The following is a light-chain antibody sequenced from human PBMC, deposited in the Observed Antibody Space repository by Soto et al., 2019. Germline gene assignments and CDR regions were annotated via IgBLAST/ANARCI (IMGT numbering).Light chain of an antibody. Sequence: DIVMTQSPDSLAVSLGERATINCKSSQSVLYSSNNKNYLAWYQQKPGQPPKLLIYWASTRESGVPDRFSGSGSGTDFTLTISSLQAEDVAVYYFQQYDSTPPTFGQGTKVEIK. CDR3: QQYDSTPPT. V-gene: IGKV4-1*01. J-gene: IGKJ1*01. CDR1: QSVLYSSNNKNY. CDR2: WAS.